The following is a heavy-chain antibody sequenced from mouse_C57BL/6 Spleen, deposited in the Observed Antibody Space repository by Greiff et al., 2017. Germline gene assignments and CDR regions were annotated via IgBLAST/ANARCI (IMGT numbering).Heavy chain of an antibody. Sequence: QVQLQQPGAELVKPGASVKLSCKASGYTFTSYWMQWVKQRPGQGLEWIGEIAPSDSYTNYNQKFKGKATLTVDPSSSTAYMQLSSLTSEDSAVYYCAVLWQRDYWGQGTTLTVSS. J-gene: IGHJ2*01. D-gene: IGHD2-1*01. CDR1: GYTFTSYW. CDR2: IAPSDSYT. V-gene: IGHV1-50*01. CDR3: AVLWQRDY.